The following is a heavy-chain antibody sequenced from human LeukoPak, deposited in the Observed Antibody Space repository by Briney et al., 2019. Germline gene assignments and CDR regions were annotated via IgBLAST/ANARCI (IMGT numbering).Heavy chain of an antibody. CDR2: MNPNSGNT. CDR3: ARGSSYSRYYYYGMDV. Sequence: ASVKASCKASGYTFTSYDINWVRQATGQGLEWMGWMNPNSGNTGYAQKFQGRVTMTRNTSISTAYMELSSLRSEDTAVYYCARGSSYSRYYYYGMDVWGQGTTVTVSS. D-gene: IGHD4-11*01. V-gene: IGHV1-8*01. CDR1: GYTFTSYD. J-gene: IGHJ6*02.